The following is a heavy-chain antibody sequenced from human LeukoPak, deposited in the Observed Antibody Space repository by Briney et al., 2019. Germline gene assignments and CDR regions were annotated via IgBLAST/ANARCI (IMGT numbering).Heavy chain of an antibody. J-gene: IGHJ6*03. CDR3: ARGPPRGKYYYMDV. D-gene: IGHD1-1*01. V-gene: IGHV3-13*01. CDR2: IGTASDT. CDR1: GFTFSSFD. Sequence: GGSLRLSCAASGFTFSSFDMHWVRQPTGQGLEWVSTIGTASDTYYPGSVEGRFTLSRDNAENSLYLQMNSLPAGDTAVYYCARGPPRGKYYYMDVWGKGTTVTVSS.